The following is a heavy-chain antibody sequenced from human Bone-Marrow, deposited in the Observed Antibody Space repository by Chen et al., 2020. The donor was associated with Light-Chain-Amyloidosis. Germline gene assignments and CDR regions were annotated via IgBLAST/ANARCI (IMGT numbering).Heavy chain of an antibody. CDR1: EGTFSSYA. CDR3: ARARYPCSTYYYYYGMDV. V-gene: IGHV1-69*06. CDR2: IIPIFGTA. D-gene: IGHD2-2*01. Sequence: QVQLVQSGAEVKKPGSSVKVSCKASEGTFSSYAIRWVRQAPGQGLEWMGGIIPIFGTANYAQKFQGRVTITADKSTSTAYMELNSLRSEDTAVYYCARARYPCSTYYYYYGMDVWGQGTTVTVSS. J-gene: IGHJ6*02.